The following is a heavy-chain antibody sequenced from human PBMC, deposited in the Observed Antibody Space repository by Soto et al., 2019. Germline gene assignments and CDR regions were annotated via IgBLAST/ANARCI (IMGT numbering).Heavy chain of an antibody. J-gene: IGHJ6*02. CDR3: AKDLQSYGDYDYYCYGMDV. Sequence: QVQLVESGGGEVQPGRSLTISCAASGFTFSTYGMHWVRQTQGKGLEWVAVSSYDGTNKFYSDSVKGRFTISRDNFKNTLTLQMNSLRADDTAVYSCAKDLQSYGDYDYYCYGMDVWGLGTRVTVPS. D-gene: IGHD4-17*01. CDR2: SSYDGTNK. CDR1: GFTFSTYG. V-gene: IGHV3-30*18.